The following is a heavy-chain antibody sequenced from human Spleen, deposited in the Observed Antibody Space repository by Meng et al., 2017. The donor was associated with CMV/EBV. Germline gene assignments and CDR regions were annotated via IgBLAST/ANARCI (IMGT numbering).Heavy chain of an antibody. J-gene: IGHJ6*02. CDR3: AREIAHYYYGMDV. Sequence: GESLKISCAASGFTVTSNYMTWVRQAPGKGLEWVSVIYSGGSTYYADSVKGRFTISRDNSKNTLFLQMNSLRPEDTAVYYCAREIAHYYYGMDVWGQGTTVTVSS. V-gene: IGHV3-66*02. D-gene: IGHD2-21*01. CDR2: IYSGGST. CDR1: GFTVTSNY.